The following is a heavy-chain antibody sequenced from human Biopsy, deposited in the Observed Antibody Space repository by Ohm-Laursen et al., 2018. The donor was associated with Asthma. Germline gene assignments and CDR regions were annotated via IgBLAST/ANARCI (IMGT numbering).Heavy chain of an antibody. CDR3: AKERYYDFWSGYPI. J-gene: IGHJ3*02. Sequence: SLRLSCPASGFRFINCGMHWVRQAPGKGLEWVAVMSFDGRQTYYADSVKGRFTISRDNSKNTLYLQMNSLRAEDTAVYYCAKERYYDFWSGYPIWGQGTMVTVSS. D-gene: IGHD3-3*01. V-gene: IGHV3-30*18. CDR2: MSFDGRQT. CDR1: GFRFINCG.